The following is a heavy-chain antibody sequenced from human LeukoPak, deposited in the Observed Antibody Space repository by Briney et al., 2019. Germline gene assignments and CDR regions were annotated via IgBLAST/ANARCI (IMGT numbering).Heavy chain of an antibody. CDR2: IYYSGST. Sequence: SETLSLTCAVYGGSFSGYYWSWIRQPPGKGLEWIGSIYYSGSTYYNPSLKSRVTISVDTSKNQFSLKLSSVTAADTAVYYCARPSGYCSGGSCCRAGMDVWSQGTTVTVSS. CDR1: GGSFSGYY. D-gene: IGHD2-15*01. V-gene: IGHV4-34*01. J-gene: IGHJ6*02. CDR3: ARPSGYCSGGSCCRAGMDV.